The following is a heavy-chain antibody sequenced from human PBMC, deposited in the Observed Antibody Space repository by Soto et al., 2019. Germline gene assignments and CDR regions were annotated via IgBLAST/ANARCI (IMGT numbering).Heavy chain of an antibody. CDR1: GGSISSYY. Sequence: QVQLQESGPGLVKPSETLSLTCTASGGSISSYYWSWIRQSPGKGLEWIGYIHYSGGTNYNPSLKSRVTISVDTSKNQFSLKLDSVSAADTAVYYCARGTVTVNYFDYWGQGTRVTVSS. CDR3: ARGTVTVNYFDY. CDR2: IHYSGGT. J-gene: IGHJ4*02. V-gene: IGHV4-59*12. D-gene: IGHD4-17*01.